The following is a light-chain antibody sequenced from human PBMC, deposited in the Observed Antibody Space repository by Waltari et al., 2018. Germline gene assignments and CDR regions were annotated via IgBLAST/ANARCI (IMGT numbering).Light chain of an antibody. CDR3: QHYLRLPVT. CDR1: QSVTTA. CDR2: GAS. Sequence: EIVLTQSPGTLSLYPGDSATLPCRTSQSVTTALAWYQQKPGQAPRLLIYGASNRATGIPDRFSGSGSGTDFSLTISSLEPEDFAVYYCQHYLRLPVTFGQGTKVEVK. V-gene: IGKV3-20*01. J-gene: IGKJ1*01.